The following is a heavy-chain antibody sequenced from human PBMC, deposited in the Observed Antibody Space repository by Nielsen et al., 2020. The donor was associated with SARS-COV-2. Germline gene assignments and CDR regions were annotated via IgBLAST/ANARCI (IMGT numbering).Heavy chain of an antibody. J-gene: IGHJ6*03. Sequence: GESLKISCAASGFTFSSYSMNWVRQAPGKGLEWVSSISSSSSYIYYADSVKGRFTISRDNAKNSLYLQMNSLRAEDTAVYYCARELRFLDSFSQLPVYMDVWGKGTTVTVSS. V-gene: IGHV3-21*01. CDR2: ISSSSSYI. CDR3: ARELRFLDSFSQLPVYMDV. D-gene: IGHD3-3*01. CDR1: GFTFSSYS.